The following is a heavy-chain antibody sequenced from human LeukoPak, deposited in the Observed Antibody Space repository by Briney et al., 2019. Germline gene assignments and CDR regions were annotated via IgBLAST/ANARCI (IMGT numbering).Heavy chain of an antibody. J-gene: IGHJ4*02. CDR3: ARGDSSSILINDAFDF. Sequence: GGSLRLSCAASGFTFSSYEMNWIRQAPGKGLEWVAYISSSSSTIYYADSVKGRFTISRDNAKNSLSLQLSSLRGEDTALYYCARGDSSSILINDAFDFWGQGTLVTVSS. D-gene: IGHD2-21*01. V-gene: IGHV3-48*03. CDR2: ISSSSSTI. CDR1: GFTFSSYE.